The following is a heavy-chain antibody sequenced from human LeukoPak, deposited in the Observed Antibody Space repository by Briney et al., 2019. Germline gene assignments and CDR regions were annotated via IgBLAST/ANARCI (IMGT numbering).Heavy chain of an antibody. CDR3: ARGRIVVVPRPFDY. V-gene: IGHV3-30-3*01. Sequence: GRSLRLSCAASGFTFSSYAMHWVRQAPGKGLEWVAVISYDGSNKYYADSVKGRFTISRDNSKNTLYLQMNSLRAEDTAVYYCARGRIVVVPRPFDYWGQGTLVTVSS. J-gene: IGHJ4*02. CDR1: GFTFSSYA. D-gene: IGHD3-22*01. CDR2: ISYDGSNK.